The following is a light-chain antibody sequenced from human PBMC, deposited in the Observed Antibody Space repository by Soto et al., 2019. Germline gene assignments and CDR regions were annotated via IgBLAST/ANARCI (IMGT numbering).Light chain of an antibody. CDR3: QQYGISPRT. J-gene: IGKJ1*01. Sequence: EIVLTQSPGTLSLSPGERATLFCRASQSVSSSYLAWYQQKPGQAPRLLIYGASSSATGIPDRFGGSGSETDFTHTISRLEPEDFAVYFCQQYGISPRTFGQGTKVEIK. CDR1: QSVSSSY. V-gene: IGKV3-20*01. CDR2: GAS.